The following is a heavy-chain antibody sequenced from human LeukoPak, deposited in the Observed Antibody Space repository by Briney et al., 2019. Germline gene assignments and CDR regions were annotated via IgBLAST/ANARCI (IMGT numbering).Heavy chain of an antibody. CDR3: ARAAGDLDY. V-gene: IGHV1-8*01. J-gene: IGHJ4*02. Sequence: ASVKVSCKASGYTFTSYDINWVRQATGQGLEWVGWMNPNSGNTGFAQKFQGRVSMTRDTSISTAYMELSSLRSEDTAIYYCARAAGDLDYWGQGTLVTVSS. CDR1: GYTFTSYD. CDR2: MNPNSGNT.